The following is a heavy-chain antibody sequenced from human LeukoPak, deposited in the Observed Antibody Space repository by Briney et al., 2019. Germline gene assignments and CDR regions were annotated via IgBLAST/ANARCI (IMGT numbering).Heavy chain of an antibody. CDR3: ARDFNWFDP. CDR1: GGTVNSGTYY. CDR2: IYANGGT. Sequence: SQTLSLTCTVSGGTVNSGTYYWSWIRQPAGKGLEWIGRIYANGGTNYNPSLKGRLTISIDTSKNQFSLRLSSVTAADTAIYYCARDFNWFDPWGRGTLVAVSS. V-gene: IGHV4-61*02. J-gene: IGHJ5*02.